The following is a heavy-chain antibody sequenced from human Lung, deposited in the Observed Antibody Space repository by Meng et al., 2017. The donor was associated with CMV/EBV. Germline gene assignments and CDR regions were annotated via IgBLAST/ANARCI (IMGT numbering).Heavy chain of an antibody. D-gene: IGHD6-19*01. V-gene: IGHV4-4*02. J-gene: IGHJ4*02. CDR1: GGSISSSNW. Sequence: QVKLQESGTGLVKPSGTLSRTCAVSGGSISSSNWWSWVRQPPGKGLEWIGEIYHSGSTNYNPSLKSRVTISVDKSKNQFSLKLSSVTAADTAVYYCASFPPPGKQWLVTDYWGQGTLVTVPQ. CDR3: ASFPPPGKQWLVTDY. CDR2: IYHSGST.